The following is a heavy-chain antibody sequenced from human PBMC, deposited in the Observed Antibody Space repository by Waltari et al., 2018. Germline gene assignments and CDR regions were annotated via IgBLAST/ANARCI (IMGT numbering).Heavy chain of an antibody. CDR1: GGSFSGYY. Sequence: QVQLQQWGAGLLKPSETLSLTCAVYGGSFSGYYWSWIRPPPGKGLGWIGEINHGGSTNYTPSLKSRVTRSVDTSKNQFSLKLSSVTAADTAVYYCARSESKYYDVWSGFTAGGFDPSGQGTLVTVSS. D-gene: IGHD3-3*01. CDR3: ARSESKYYDVWSGFTAGGFDP. V-gene: IGHV4-34*01. CDR2: INHGGST. J-gene: IGHJ5*02.